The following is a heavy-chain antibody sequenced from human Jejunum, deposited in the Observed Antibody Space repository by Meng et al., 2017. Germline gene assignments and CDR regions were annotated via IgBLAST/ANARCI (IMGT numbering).Heavy chain of an antibody. CDR1: GASIHSNNW. CDR2: IFHTGST. J-gene: IGHJ4*02. Sequence: QGLLQGSGPGLVQPWGTLALTCAVSGASIHSNNWWGWVRQPPGKGLEWIGDIFHTGSTNYNPSLESRVTIFLDKSNNQFSLKLTSIIDDDTAVYYCAREERGGTWGRNIKFFDFWGQGILVTVSS. CDR3: AREERGGTWGRNIKFFDF. D-gene: IGHD7-27*01. V-gene: IGHV4-4*02.